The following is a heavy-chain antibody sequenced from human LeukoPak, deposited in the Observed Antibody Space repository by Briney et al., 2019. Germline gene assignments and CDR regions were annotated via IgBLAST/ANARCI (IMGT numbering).Heavy chain of an antibody. CDR3: ARGFGGATTSFDY. Sequence: SETLSLTCTVSGGSVSSGTYYWSWIRQPPGKGLEWIGYIYYSGTTNYNPSLESRVTISIDTSRNQFSLKLSSVTAAGTAVYYCARGFGGATTSFDYWGQGTLVTVSS. CDR2: IYYSGTT. V-gene: IGHV4-61*01. D-gene: IGHD1-26*01. J-gene: IGHJ4*02. CDR1: GGSVSSGTYY.